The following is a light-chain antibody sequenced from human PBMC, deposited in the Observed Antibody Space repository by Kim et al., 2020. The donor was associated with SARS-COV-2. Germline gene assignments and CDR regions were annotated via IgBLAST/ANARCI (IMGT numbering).Light chain of an antibody. CDR3: QSYDSSNHVV. J-gene: IGLJ2*01. V-gene: IGLV6-57*02. CDR1: SGSIASNY. CDR2: EDN. Sequence: PGKTVTISCTGSSGSIASNYVQWYQQRPGSAPTTVIYEDNQRPSGVPDRFSGSIDSSSNSASLTISGLKTEDEADYYCQSYDSSNHVVFGGGTQLTVL.